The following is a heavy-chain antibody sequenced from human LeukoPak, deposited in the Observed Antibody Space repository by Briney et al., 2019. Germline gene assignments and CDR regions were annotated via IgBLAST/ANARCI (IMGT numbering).Heavy chain of an antibody. J-gene: IGHJ4*02. Sequence: SETLSLTCAVYGGSFSGYYWSWIRQPPGKGLEWIGEINHSGSTNYNPSLKSRVTISVDTSKNRFSLKLSSVTAADTAVYYCAIGRSDYLRYYFDHWGQGTLVTVSA. CDR2: INHSGST. CDR3: AIGRSDYLRYYFDH. D-gene: IGHD3-3*01. CDR1: GGSFSGYY. V-gene: IGHV4-34*01.